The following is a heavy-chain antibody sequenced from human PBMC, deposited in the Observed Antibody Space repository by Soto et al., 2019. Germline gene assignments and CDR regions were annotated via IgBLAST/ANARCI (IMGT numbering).Heavy chain of an antibody. J-gene: IGHJ4*02. Sequence: VASVKVSCKVSGYTLTELSMHWVRQAPGKGLEWMGGFDPEDGETIYAQKFQGRVTMTEDTSTDTAYMELSSLRSEDTAVYYCATELYGSGSYYKTGWGQGTLVTVSS. CDR1: GYTLTELS. CDR3: ATELYGSGSYYKTG. V-gene: IGHV1-24*01. D-gene: IGHD3-10*01. CDR2: FDPEDGET.